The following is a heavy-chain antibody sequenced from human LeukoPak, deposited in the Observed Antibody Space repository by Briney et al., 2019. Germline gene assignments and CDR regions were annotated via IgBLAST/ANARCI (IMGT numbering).Heavy chain of an antibody. J-gene: IGHJ4*02. CDR1: GSSITSNYF. CDR3: ARNVTAGFFDY. D-gene: IGHD1-1*01. V-gene: IGHV4-38-2*01. Sequence: SETLSLTCAVSGSSITSNYFWAWFRQPPGKGLEWIATIYHSWGIYFNPSLKSRVSISLDASNNQFFLKLASVTAADTAIYYCARNVTAGFFDYWGQGILITISS. CDR2: IYHSWGI.